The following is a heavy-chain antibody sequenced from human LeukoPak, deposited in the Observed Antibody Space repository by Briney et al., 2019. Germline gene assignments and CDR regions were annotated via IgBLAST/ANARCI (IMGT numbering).Heavy chain of an antibody. CDR2: IIPIFGTT. J-gene: IGHJ3*02. V-gene: IGHV1-69*13. Sequence: SVKVSCKASGGTFSSYAISWVRQAPGQGLEWMGGIIPIFGTTNYAQKFQGRVTITADESTSTAYMELRSLRSDDTAVYYCARDVPLAYCGGDCYHDAFDIWGQGTMVTVSS. D-gene: IGHD2-21*02. CDR1: GGTFSSYA. CDR3: ARDVPLAYCGGDCYHDAFDI.